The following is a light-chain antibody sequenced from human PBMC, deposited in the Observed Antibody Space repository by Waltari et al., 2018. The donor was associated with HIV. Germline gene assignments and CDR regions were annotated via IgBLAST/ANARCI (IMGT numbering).Light chain of an antibody. CDR1: NIGSKS. V-gene: IGLV3-21*02. Sequence: SYVLTQPPSVSVAPGHTARITCGGNNIGSKSVQGYHQKPGQAPVLVVYDDSDRPSGIPERFSGPNSGNTATLTISRVEAGDEADYYCQVWDSSSDHVVFGGGTKLTVL. CDR2: DDS. CDR3: QVWDSSSDHVV. J-gene: IGLJ2*01.